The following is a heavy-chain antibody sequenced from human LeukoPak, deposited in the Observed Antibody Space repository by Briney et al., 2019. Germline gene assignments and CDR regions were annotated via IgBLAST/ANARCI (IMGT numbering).Heavy chain of an antibody. CDR2: ISSSGSAI. J-gene: IGHJ4*02. D-gene: IGHD5-18*01. Sequence: GGSLRLSCATSGFTFSDHYMSWIRQAPGKGLEWVSYISSSGSAIYYADSVKGRFTISRDNAKNSLYLQMNSLRSEDTAVYYCARTGKYSYGPYYFDYWGQRTLVTVSS. CDR3: ARTGKYSYGPYYFDY. CDR1: GFTFSDHY. V-gene: IGHV3-11*01.